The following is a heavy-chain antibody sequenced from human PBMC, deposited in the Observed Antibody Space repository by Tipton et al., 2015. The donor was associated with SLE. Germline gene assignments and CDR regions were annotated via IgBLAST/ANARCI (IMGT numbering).Heavy chain of an antibody. CDR3: ARDGDYYDSSGYFFDAFDI. CDR2: IYYRGST. D-gene: IGHD3-22*01. Sequence: TLSLTCTVSGGSISSSSYYWGWIRQPPGKGLEWIGNIYYRGSTNYNPSLKSRVTISVDTSKNQFSLKLSSVTAADTAVYYCARDGDYYDSSGYFFDAFDIWGQGTMVTVSS. CDR1: GGSISSSSYY. J-gene: IGHJ3*02. V-gene: IGHV4-39*07.